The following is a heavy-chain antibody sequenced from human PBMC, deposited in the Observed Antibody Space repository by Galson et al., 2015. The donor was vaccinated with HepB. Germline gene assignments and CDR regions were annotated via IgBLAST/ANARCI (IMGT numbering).Heavy chain of an antibody. D-gene: IGHD2-15*01. CDR3: TNEKGYSGPGTFWYFDL. CDR2: ISSSSSYI. CDR1: GFTFSDYS. V-gene: IGHV3-21*01. Sequence: SLRLSCAASGFTFSDYSMNWVRQAPGKGLEWVSSISSSSSYIYYADSVKGRFTISRDNAKQSLYLQMNSLRAEDTAVYYCTNEKGYSGPGTFWYFDLWGRGTLVTVSS. J-gene: IGHJ2*01.